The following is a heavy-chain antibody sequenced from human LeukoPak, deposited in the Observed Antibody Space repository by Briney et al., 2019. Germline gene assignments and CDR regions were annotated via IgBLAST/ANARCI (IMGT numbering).Heavy chain of an antibody. D-gene: IGHD5-24*01. CDR1: GFTVSSNY. CDR3: GRDGYNSDFDY. Sequence: GGSLRLSCAASGFTVSSNYMSWVRQAPGKGLEWVSVIYSGGSTSYADSVKGRFTISRNNSKNTLYLQMNSLRAEDTAVYYCGRDGYNSDFDYWGQGTLVTVSS. CDR2: IYSGGST. J-gene: IGHJ4*02. V-gene: IGHV3-66*02.